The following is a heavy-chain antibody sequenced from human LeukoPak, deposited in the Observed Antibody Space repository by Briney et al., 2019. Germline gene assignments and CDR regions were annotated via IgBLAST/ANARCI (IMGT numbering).Heavy chain of an antibody. Sequence: ASVKVSCKASGYTFTSYDINWVRQATGQGLEWMGWMNPNSGNTGYAQKFQGRVTMTRNTSISTAYMELGSLRSEDTAVYYCARKIWGVIVYYFDYWGQGTLVTVSS. CDR3: ARKIWGVIVYYFDY. J-gene: IGHJ4*02. V-gene: IGHV1-8*01. CDR1: GYTFTSYD. CDR2: MNPNSGNT. D-gene: IGHD3-16*02.